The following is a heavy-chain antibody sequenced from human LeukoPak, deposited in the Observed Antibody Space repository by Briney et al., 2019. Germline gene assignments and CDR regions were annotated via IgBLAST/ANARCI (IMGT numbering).Heavy chain of an antibody. Sequence: GASVKVSCKASGYTFSGHYLHWVRQAPGQGLEWMGWINPNSGGTNYAQKFQGWVTMTRDTSISTAYMELSRLRSDDTAVYYCARGHSSGWYVEGFDYWGQGTLVTVSS. D-gene: IGHD6-19*01. CDR1: GYTFSGHY. V-gene: IGHV1-2*04. J-gene: IGHJ4*02. CDR3: ARGHSSGWYVEGFDY. CDR2: INPNSGGT.